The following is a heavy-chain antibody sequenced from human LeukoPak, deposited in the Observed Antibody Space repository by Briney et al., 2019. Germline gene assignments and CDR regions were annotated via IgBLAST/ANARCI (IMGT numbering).Heavy chain of an antibody. CDR2: ISSSSSYI. D-gene: IGHD7-27*01. V-gene: IGHV3-21*06. J-gene: IGHJ4*02. Sequence: GGSLRLSCAASGFTFSSYSMSWVRQAPGKGLEWVSSISSSSSYIYYADSVKGRFTISRDNAKNSLYLQMNSLRAEDTAMYYCAREEGGKLGIDYYFDYWGQGTLVTVSS. CDR3: AREEGGKLGIDYYFDY. CDR1: GFTFSSYS.